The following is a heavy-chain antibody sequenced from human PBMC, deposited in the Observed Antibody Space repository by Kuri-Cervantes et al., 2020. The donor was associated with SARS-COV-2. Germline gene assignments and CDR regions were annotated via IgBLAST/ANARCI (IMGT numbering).Heavy chain of an antibody. CDR2: IWYDGSNK. J-gene: IGHJ6*02. D-gene: IGHD2-2*01. CDR1: GFTFSSYG. CDR3: ARRRSGYCSSTSCYENYYYYGMDV. V-gene: IGHV3-33*01. Sequence: LSLTCAASGFTFSSYGMHWVRQAPGKGLEWVAVIWYDGSNKYYADSVKGRFTISRDNSKNRLYLQMNSLRAEDTAVYYCARRRSGYCSSTSCYENYYYYGMDVWGQGTTVTVSS.